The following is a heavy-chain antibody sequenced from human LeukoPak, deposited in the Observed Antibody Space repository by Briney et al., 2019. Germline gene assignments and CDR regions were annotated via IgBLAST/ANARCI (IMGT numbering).Heavy chain of an antibody. Sequence: SETLSLTCTVSGDSLSSFYWTWIRQPPGKGLEWIGDIYSSGSTNYNPSLKSRVTISVDLFKNQFSLKLTSVTAADTAMYYCARQLFSWWFDPWGQGTLVTVSS. CDR2: IYSSGST. CDR1: GDSLSSFY. CDR3: ARQLFSWWFDP. J-gene: IGHJ5*02. D-gene: IGHD2-21*01. V-gene: IGHV4-59*08.